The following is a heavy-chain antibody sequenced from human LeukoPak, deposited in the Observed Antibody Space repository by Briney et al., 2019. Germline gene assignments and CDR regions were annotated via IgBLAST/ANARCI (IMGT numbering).Heavy chain of an antibody. V-gene: IGHV3-20*04. D-gene: IGHD3-10*01. J-gene: IGHJ4*02. CDR2: INWNGGST. CDR1: GFTFDDYG. CDR3: ARVYSYHGSGSYLDY. Sequence: PGGSLRLSCAASGFTFDDYGMSWVRQAPGKGLEWVSGINWNGGSTGYADSVKGRFTMSRDNAKNSLYLQMNSLRAEDTALYYCARVYSYHGSGSYLDYWGQGTLVTVSS.